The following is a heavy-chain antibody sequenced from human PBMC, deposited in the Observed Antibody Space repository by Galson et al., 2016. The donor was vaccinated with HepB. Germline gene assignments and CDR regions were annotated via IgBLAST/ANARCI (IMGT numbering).Heavy chain of an antibody. V-gene: IGHV4-31*03. D-gene: IGHD5-12*01. J-gene: IGHJ4*02. Sequence: TLSLTCTVSGGSICSSYHYWTWIRQHPGKGLEWIGNIFYSGSTNYNPSFKSRVTMSVDTSKNQFSLMLSSVTAADTAVYYCARDPGIGYIGFDLPFWGQGTLVTVSS. CDR1: GGSICSSYHY. CDR3: ARDPGIGYIGFDLPF. CDR2: IFYSGST.